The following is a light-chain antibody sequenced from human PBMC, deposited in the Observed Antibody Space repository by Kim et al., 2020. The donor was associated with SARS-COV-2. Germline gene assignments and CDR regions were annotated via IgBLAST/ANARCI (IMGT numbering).Light chain of an antibody. CDR3: QSYDSSLSGWV. CDR2: SNS. J-gene: IGLJ3*02. Sequence: PRVTIAGTGSSFNIGAGDDVNWYQQLPGSATKLHIYSNSKRPSRVPNRFSSSKSGTSASLAITGLQAEDEADYYCQSYDSSLSGWVFGGGTQLT. CDR1: SFNIGAGDD. V-gene: IGLV1-40*01.